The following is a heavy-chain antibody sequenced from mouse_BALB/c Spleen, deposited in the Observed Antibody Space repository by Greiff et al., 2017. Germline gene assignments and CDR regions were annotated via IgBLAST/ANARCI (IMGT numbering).Heavy chain of an antibody. V-gene: IGHV5-17*02. CDR1: GFTFSSFG. Sequence: EVQLVESGGGLVQPGGSRKLSCAASGFTFSSFGMHWVRQAPEKGLEWVAYISSGSSTIYYADTVKGRFTISRDNPKNTLFLQMTSLRSEDTAMYYWSRDYGSTFDYWGQGTTLTVSS. D-gene: IGHD1-1*01. J-gene: IGHJ2*01. CDR2: ISSGSSTI. CDR3: SRDYGSTFDY.